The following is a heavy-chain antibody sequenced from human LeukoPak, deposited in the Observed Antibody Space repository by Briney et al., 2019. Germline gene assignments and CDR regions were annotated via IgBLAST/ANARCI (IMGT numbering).Heavy chain of an antibody. Sequence: SETLSLTCTVSGVSISNYYWSWIRQPPGKGLEWIGYIYYSGNTDYNPSLKSRVTISVDTSKNQFSLRLNSVTAADTAVYYCARYRNEALFAFDIWGQGTMVTVSS. CDR1: GVSISNYY. D-gene: IGHD1-14*01. V-gene: IGHV4-59*01. CDR2: IYYSGNT. J-gene: IGHJ3*02. CDR3: ARYRNEALFAFDI.